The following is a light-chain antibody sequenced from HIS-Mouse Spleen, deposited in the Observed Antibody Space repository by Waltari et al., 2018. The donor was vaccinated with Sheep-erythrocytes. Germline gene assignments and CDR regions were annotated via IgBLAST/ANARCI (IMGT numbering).Light chain of an antibody. CDR2: AAS. CDR1: QGIRND. CDR3: LQDYNYPYT. J-gene: IGKJ2*01. V-gene: IGKV1-6*01. Sequence: AIQMTQSPSSLSASVGDRVTIPFRASQGIRNDLGRYQQKPGKAPKVLIYAASSLQSGVPSRFSGSGSGTDFTLTISSLQPEDFATYYCLQDYNYPYTFGQGTKLEIK.